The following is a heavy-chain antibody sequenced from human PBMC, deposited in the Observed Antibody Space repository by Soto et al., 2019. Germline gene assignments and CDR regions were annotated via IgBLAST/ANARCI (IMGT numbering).Heavy chain of an antibody. Sequence: SETLSLTCAVYGGSFSGYYWSRIRQPPGKGLEWIGEINHSGSTNYNPSLKSRVTISVDTSKNQFSLKLSSVTAADTAVYYCSFKPHDYSNYFYYYYGMDVWGQGTTVTVSS. D-gene: IGHD4-4*01. V-gene: IGHV4-34*01. CDR3: SFKPHDYSNYFYYYYGMDV. J-gene: IGHJ6*02. CDR1: GGSFSGYY. CDR2: INHSGST.